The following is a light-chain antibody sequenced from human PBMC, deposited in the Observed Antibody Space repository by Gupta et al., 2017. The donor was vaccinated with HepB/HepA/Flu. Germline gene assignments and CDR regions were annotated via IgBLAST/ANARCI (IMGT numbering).Light chain of an antibody. V-gene: IGKV3-11*01. Sequence: EIVLTQSPATLCLYPGERATLSCRASQSISSLLAWYHQKPGQAPRLLISDASSRAAGIPARFSGSGSGTDFTLTISSLEPEDFAVYYCQQRSAWPLTFGGGTKVEIK. CDR2: DAS. CDR3: QQRSAWPLT. CDR1: QSISSL. J-gene: IGKJ4*01.